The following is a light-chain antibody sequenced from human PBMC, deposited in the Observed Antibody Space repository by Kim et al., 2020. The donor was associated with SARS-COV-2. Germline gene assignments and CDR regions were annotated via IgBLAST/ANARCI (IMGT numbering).Light chain of an antibody. Sequence: PGGTVTLTCASNTGGVTSDHYPYWFQQKPGQAPKTLIYDTDNKHSWTPARFSGSLLGGKAALSFSGAQPEDEAEYFCSLYYSGIVIFGGGTQLTVL. CDR2: DTD. V-gene: IGLV7-46*01. J-gene: IGLJ2*01. CDR1: TGGVTSDHY. CDR3: SLYYSGIVI.